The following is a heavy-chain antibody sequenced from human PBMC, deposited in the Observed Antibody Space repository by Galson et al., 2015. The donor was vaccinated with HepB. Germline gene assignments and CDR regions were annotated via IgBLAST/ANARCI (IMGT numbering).Heavy chain of an antibody. Sequence: SVKVSCKASGGTFSSYIISWVRQAPGQGLEWMGRIIPILSIANYAQKFQGRVTITADKSTSTAYMELSSLRSEDTAMYYCARAPLHLTLAAAGSFFDYWGQGTLVTVSS. CDR1: GGTFSSYI. CDR2: IIPILSIA. J-gene: IGHJ4*02. CDR3: ARAPLHLTLAAAGSFFDY. D-gene: IGHD6-13*01. V-gene: IGHV1-69*02.